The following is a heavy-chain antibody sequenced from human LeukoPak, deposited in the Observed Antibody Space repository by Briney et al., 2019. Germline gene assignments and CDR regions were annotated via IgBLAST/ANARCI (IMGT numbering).Heavy chain of an antibody. J-gene: IGHJ4*02. Sequence: GGSLRLSCAASGFTFSRYGMHWVRQAPGKGLEWVAFIRYDESDKKYKDSVKGRFTVSKDDSKNTLSLQMHSLRVEDTAVYYCATHYYASGNYYNPIFYWGQGALVTVSS. CDR3: ATHYYASGNYYNPIFY. CDR1: GFTFSRYG. V-gene: IGHV3-30*02. CDR2: IRYDESDK. D-gene: IGHD3-10*01.